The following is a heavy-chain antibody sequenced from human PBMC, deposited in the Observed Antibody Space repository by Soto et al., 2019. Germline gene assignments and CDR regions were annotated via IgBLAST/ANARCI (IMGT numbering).Heavy chain of an antibody. V-gene: IGHV1-2*02. CDR1: GYTFTGYY. J-gene: IGHJ2*01. CDR2: INPNTGDT. D-gene: IGHD1-7*01. CDR3: ARGTKLTMHKWFFDL. Sequence: ASVKVSCKASGYTFTGYYLHWVRQTRGQGLEWMGWINPNTGDTNSAQAFLGRVVMTRDTSISTAYMEMSRLRSDDTAEYFCARGTKLTMHKWFFDLWGRGTVFTVSS.